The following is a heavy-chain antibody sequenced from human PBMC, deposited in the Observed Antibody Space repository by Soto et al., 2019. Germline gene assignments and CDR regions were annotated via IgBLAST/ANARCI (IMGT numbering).Heavy chain of an antibody. Sequence: GGSLRLSCAASGFTFSSYGMHWVRQAPGRRLEWVAVIWYDGSNKYYADSVKGRFTISRDNSKNTLYLKMNSMRAEDTAVYYWARVNKRRRGLYYYSYGMDVGGKGTRATVSS. CDR3: ARVNKRRRGLYYYSYGMDV. J-gene: IGHJ6*04. V-gene: IGHV3-33*01. CDR2: IWYDGSNK. CDR1: GFTFSSYG. D-gene: IGHD6-25*01.